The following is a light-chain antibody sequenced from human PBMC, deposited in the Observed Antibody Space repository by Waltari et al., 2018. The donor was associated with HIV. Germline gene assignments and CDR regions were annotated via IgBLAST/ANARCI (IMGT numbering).Light chain of an antibody. V-gene: IGKV4-1*01. CDR1: QSVLYSSNNKNY. CDR2: WAS. CDR3: QQYDSTPLT. J-gene: IGKJ4*01. Sequence: DIVMTQSPDSLAVSLGDRATINCKSSQSVLYSSNNKNYLAWYQQRPGQAPKLLIYWASTRESGVPDRFSGSGSGTDFTLTISSLQAEDAAVYYCQQYDSTPLTFGGGTKVEI.